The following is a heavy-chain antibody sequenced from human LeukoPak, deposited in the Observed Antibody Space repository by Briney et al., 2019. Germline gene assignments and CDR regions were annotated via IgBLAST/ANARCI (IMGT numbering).Heavy chain of an antibody. Sequence: SETLSLTCTVSGGSISSGSYYWSWIRQPPGKGLEWIGYIYYSGSTNYNPSLKSRVTISVGTSKNQFSLKLSSVTAADTAVYYCARVKVAGYYDSSGYLGYWGQGTLVTVSS. CDR3: ARVKVAGYYDSSGYLGY. CDR1: GGSISSGSYY. V-gene: IGHV4-61*01. CDR2: IYYSGST. D-gene: IGHD3-22*01. J-gene: IGHJ4*02.